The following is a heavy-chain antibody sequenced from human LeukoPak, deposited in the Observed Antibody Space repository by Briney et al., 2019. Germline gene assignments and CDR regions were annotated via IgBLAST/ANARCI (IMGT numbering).Heavy chain of an antibody. V-gene: IGHV3-21*01. J-gene: IGHJ3*02. CDR3: HSSSSTRNSDAFDI. D-gene: IGHD6-13*01. CDR2: ISSSSSYI. Sequence: GGSLRLSCAASGFTFSSYSMNWVRQAPGKGLEWVSSISSSSSYIYYADSVKGRFTISRDNAKNSLYLQMNSLRAEDTAVYYCHSSSSTRNSDAFDIWGQGTMVTVSS. CDR1: GFTFSSYS.